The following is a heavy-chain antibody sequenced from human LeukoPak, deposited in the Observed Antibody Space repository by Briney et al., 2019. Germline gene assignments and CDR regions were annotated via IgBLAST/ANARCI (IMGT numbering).Heavy chain of an antibody. J-gene: IGHJ4*02. CDR3: ARDRYEGGWRKQFDY. Sequence: PGGSLRLSCAASGFTFSSYSMNWVRQAPGKGLEWVSSISSSSSYIYYADSVKGRFTISRDNAKNSLYLQMNSLRAEDTAVYYCARDRYEGGWRKQFDYWGQGTLVTVSS. CDR2: ISSSSSYI. CDR1: GFTFSSYS. D-gene: IGHD6-19*01. V-gene: IGHV3-21*01.